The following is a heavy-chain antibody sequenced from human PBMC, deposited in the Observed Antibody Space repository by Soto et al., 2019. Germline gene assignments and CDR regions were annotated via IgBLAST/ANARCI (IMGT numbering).Heavy chain of an antibody. CDR2: ISTSGGST. Sequence: GGSLRLSCAASGFPFSSFALSWVPQAPGKGLEWVSSISTSGGSTYYADSVKGRFTISRDNSNNTLYLQMNSLRAEDTAVYYCSLSDRYYGMDVWGLGTTVTVSS. CDR1: GFPFSSFA. J-gene: IGHJ6*02. CDR3: SLSDRYYGMDV. V-gene: IGHV3-23*01.